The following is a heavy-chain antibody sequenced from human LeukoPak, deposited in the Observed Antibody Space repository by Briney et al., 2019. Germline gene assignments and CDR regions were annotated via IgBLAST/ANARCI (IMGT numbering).Heavy chain of an antibody. D-gene: IGHD2-21*02. Sequence: SETLSLTCAVSGGSISSSNWWSWVRQPPGKGLEWFGEIYHSGSTNYNPSLKSRVTISVDKSKNQFSLKLSSVTAADTAVYYCAREHIVVVTATNWFDPWGQGTLVTVSS. V-gene: IGHV4-4*02. CDR2: IYHSGST. CDR1: GGSISSSNW. J-gene: IGHJ5*02. CDR3: AREHIVVVTATNWFDP.